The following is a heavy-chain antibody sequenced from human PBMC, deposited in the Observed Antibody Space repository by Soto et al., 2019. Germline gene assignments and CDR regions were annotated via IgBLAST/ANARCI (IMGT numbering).Heavy chain of an antibody. J-gene: IGHJ6*02. D-gene: IGHD2-21*02. Sequence: GGSLRLSCAASGFTFDDYAMHWVRQAPGKGLEWVSGISWNSGSIGYADSVKGRFTISRDNAKNSLYLQMNSLRAEDTALHYCLVTVTRGMDVWGQGATVTVSS. CDR1: GFTFDDYA. CDR3: LVTVTRGMDV. V-gene: IGHV3-9*01. CDR2: ISWNSGSI.